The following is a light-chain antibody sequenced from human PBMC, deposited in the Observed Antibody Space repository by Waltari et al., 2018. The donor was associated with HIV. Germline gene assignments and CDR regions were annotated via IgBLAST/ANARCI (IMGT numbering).Light chain of an antibody. Sequence: LTQPPSVSVVPGKTASFTCGGNKIGSKNVNWYQQLPGRSPKPLIYTDNQRASGVPDRFSGSKSGTSASLAISGLQSEDEADYYCATWDDSLNGLNWVFGGGTKLTVL. J-gene: IGLJ3*02. V-gene: IGLV1-44*01. CDR3: ATWDDSLNGLNWV. CDR1: KIGSKN. CDR2: TDN.